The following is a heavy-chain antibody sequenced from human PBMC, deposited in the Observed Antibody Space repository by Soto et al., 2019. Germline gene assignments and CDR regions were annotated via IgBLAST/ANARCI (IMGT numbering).Heavy chain of an antibody. J-gene: IGHJ6*02. CDR1: GFTFSRSD. CDR3: SRHEEGRRMVFYGMDV. CDR2: VRSKIHNYAT. Sequence: QLVESGGGLVQAGGSLRLSCSASGFTFSRSDLHWVRQAPGKRLEWVGRVRSKIHNYATSFADSVRGRFTISRNDSDNTVSLEMSGLKSEDTALYYCSRHEEGRRMVFYGMDVWGQGTTVTVSS. V-gene: IGHV3-73*02. D-gene: IGHD2-8*01.